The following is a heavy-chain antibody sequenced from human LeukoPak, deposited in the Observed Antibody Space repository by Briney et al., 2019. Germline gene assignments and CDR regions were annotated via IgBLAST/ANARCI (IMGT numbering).Heavy chain of an antibody. CDR1: GDSVSSNSAA. J-gene: IGHJ6*02. D-gene: IGHD5-12*01. Sequence: SQTLSLTCAISGDSVSSNSAAWNWIRQSPSRGLEWLGRTYYRSKWYNDYAVSVKSRITINPDTSKNQFSLQLNSVTPEDTAVYYCARLTTSGYDYYYYYYGMDVWGQGTTVTVSS. V-gene: IGHV6-1*01. CDR2: TYYRSKWYN. CDR3: ARLTTSGYDYYYYYYGMDV.